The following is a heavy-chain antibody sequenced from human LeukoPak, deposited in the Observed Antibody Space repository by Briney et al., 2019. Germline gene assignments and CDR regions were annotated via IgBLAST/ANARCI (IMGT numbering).Heavy chain of an antibody. J-gene: IGHJ6*03. D-gene: IGHD6-13*01. CDR1: GGSISSSSYY. CDR2: IYYSGST. CDR3: ARHVAVAGTVPQDYMDV. V-gene: IGHV4-39*01. Sequence: SETLSLTCTVSGGSISSSSYYWGWIRQPPGKGLEWIGSIYYSGSTYYNPSLKSRVTISVDTSKNQFSLKLSSVTAADTAVYYCARHVAVAGTVPQDYMDVWGKGTTVTVSS.